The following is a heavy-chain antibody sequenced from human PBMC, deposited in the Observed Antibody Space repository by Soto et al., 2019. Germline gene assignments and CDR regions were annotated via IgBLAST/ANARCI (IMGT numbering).Heavy chain of an antibody. Sequence: SETLSLTCTVSGGSISSSSYYWGWIRQPPGKGLEWIGGIYYSGSTYYNPSLKSRVTISVDTSKNQFSLKLSSVTAADTAVYYCASSYYDFWSGPTSWFDPWGQGTLVTVS. CDR2: IYYSGST. CDR1: GGSISSSSYY. CDR3: ASSYYDFWSGPTSWFDP. V-gene: IGHV4-39*01. J-gene: IGHJ5*02. D-gene: IGHD3-3*01.